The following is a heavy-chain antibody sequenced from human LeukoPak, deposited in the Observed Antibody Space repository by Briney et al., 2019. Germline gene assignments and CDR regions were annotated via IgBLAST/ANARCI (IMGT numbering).Heavy chain of an antibody. CDR2: ISYDGSNK. V-gene: IGHV3-30*18. J-gene: IGHJ6*02. CDR1: GFTFSSYG. Sequence: GGPLRLSCADSGFTFSSYGMHWVRQAPGKGLEWVAVISYDGSNKYYADSVKGRFTISRDNSKNTLYLQMNSLRAEDTAVYYCAKARYDSSGYQYYYGMDVWGQGTTVTVSS. CDR3: AKARYDSSGYQYYYGMDV. D-gene: IGHD3-22*01.